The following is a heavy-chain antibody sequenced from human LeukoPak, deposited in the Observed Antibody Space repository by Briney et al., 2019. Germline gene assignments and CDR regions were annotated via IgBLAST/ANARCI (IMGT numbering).Heavy chain of an antibody. J-gene: IGHJ5*02. V-gene: IGHV4-39*01. CDR3: ARHGVAWAYNWFDP. D-gene: IGHD2-15*01. CDR2: FFYSVST. Sequence: PSETLSLTCTVSGGSIISSSYYWGWIRQPPGKGLEGIGSFFYSVSTYYNPSLKSRVTISVDTSKNHFSLKLSSVTAADTAVYYCARHGVAWAYNWFDPWGQGTLVTVSS. CDR1: GGSIISSSYY.